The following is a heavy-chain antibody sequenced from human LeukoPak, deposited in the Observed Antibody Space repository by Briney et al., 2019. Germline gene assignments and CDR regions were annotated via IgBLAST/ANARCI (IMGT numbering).Heavy chain of an antibody. D-gene: IGHD1-20*01. J-gene: IGHJ3*02. CDR2: INWNGGST. CDR1: GFTFDDYG. CDR3: ARDRGLTGTNDAFDI. Sequence: GGSLRLSCAASGFTFDDYGMSWVRQAPGKGLEWVSGINWNGGSTGYADSVKGRFTISRDNAKNSPYLQMNSLRAEDTALYYCARDRGLTGTNDAFDIWGQGTMVTVSS. V-gene: IGHV3-20*04.